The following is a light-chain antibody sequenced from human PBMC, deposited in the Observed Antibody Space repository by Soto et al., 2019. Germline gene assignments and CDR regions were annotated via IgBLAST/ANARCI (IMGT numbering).Light chain of an antibody. V-gene: IGKV3-20*01. Sequence: EIVLTQSPGTLSLSPGKRVTLSCRASQSISSTYLAWYQQKPGQAPRLLIYGASSRATGIPDRFSGSGSGTDFTLTISRLEPEDFAVYYCQQYGISPTFGQGTKVEIK. CDR1: QSISSTY. J-gene: IGKJ1*01. CDR3: QQYGISPT. CDR2: GAS.